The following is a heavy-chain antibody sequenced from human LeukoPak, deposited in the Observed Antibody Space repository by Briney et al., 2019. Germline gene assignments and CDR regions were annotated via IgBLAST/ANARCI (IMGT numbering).Heavy chain of an antibody. D-gene: IGHD3-10*01. CDR2: IYHSGST. Sequence: SETLSLTCTVSGGSISSSSYYWGWIRQPPGKGLEWIGSIYHSGSTYYNPSLKSRVTISVDTSKNQFSLKLSSVTAADTAVYYCARADYYGSGSYCRFDYWGQGTLVTVSS. CDR1: GGSISSSSYY. J-gene: IGHJ4*02. CDR3: ARADYYGSGSYCRFDY. V-gene: IGHV4-39*07.